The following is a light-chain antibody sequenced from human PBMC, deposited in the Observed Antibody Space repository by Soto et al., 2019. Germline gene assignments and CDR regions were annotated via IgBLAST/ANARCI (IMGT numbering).Light chain of an antibody. J-gene: IGKJ4*01. Sequence: DIVMTQTPLSLPVTLGQPASISCRSSQSLVHSDGNTYLSWLHQRPGQPPRLLIYKISSRFSGVPDRVSGSGAGTDFTLKISRVEAEDVGVYYCMQATQFPLTFGGGTKVEIK. CDR1: QSLVHSDGNTY. CDR3: MQATQFPLT. V-gene: IGKV2-24*01. CDR2: KIS.